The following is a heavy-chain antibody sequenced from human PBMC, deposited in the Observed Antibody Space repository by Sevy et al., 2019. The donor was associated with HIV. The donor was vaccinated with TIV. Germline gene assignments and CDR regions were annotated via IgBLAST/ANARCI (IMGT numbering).Heavy chain of an antibody. J-gene: IGHJ4*02. CDR3: AREKSCGGACYYFDY. Sequence: GGSLRLSCSASGFTFDDYGMSWVRQVPGKGLEWLSSINWNGVATSYRGLVRGRFTISRDNAKNSLFLQMNSLRAEDTALYHWAREKSCGGACYYFDYWGQGTLVTVSS. V-gene: IGHV3-20*01. CDR1: GFTFDDYG. D-gene: IGHD2-21*02. CDR2: INWNGVAT.